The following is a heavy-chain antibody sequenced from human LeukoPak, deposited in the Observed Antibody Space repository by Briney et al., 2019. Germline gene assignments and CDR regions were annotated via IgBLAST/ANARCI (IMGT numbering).Heavy chain of an antibody. Sequence: GGSLRPSCVVSGFSFSDHYLDWVRQAPGRGLEWVGRSRIKADGYITQYAASVKDRFTISRDESKDSLLLQMNSLKTEDTAIYYCVRGLNSFDLWGQGTPVTVSS. V-gene: IGHV3-72*01. CDR1: GFSFSDHY. CDR2: SRIKADGYIT. J-gene: IGHJ4*02. CDR3: VRGLNSFDL.